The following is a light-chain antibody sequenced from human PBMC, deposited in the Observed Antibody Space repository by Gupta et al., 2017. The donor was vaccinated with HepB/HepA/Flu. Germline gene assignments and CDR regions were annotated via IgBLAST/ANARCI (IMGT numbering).Light chain of an antibody. CDR1: TSDIGLYTS. CDR3: TSDAGFNTYI. J-gene: IGLJ1*01. Sequence: QSDLSPPRSVSGSPGPSVTISCSGTTSDIGLYTSISWFQHRPGELPNLLIYDVVKRPSGAPDRFSGSKSSFTAPLTISGHQSDDEADYYCTSDAGFNTYIFGSGTTVTVL. V-gene: IGLV2-11*01. CDR2: DVV.